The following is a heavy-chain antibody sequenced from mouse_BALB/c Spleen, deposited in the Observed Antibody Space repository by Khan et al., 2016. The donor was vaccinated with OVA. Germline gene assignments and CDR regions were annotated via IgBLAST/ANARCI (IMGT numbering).Heavy chain of an antibody. CDR2: ISYSGNT. CDR1: GYSITSDYA. V-gene: IGHV3-2*02. J-gene: IGHJ2*01. Sequence: EVKLLESGPGLVKPSQSLSLTCTVTGYSITSDYAWNWIRQFPGNKLEWMGFISYSGNTNYNPSLKSRISITRDTTKNQFFLQLNSVTIEDTATYYGARVYGGDFDYWGQGTTLTVSS. CDR3: ARVYGGDFDY. D-gene: IGHD1-1*01.